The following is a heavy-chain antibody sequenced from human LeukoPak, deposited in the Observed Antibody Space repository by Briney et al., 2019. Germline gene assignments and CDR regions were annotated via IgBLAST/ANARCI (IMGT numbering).Heavy chain of an antibody. CDR3: ARASGEWFSDF. V-gene: IGHV4-34*01. CDR2: INHSGST. J-gene: IGHJ4*02. CDR1: GGSFSGYY. Sequence: SETLSLTCAVYGGSFSGYYWSWIRQPPGKGLEWIGEINHSGSTNYNPSLKSRVTISVDTSKNQFSLKLNSVTAADTAVYYCARASGEWFSDFWGQGTLVTVSS. D-gene: IGHD3-3*01.